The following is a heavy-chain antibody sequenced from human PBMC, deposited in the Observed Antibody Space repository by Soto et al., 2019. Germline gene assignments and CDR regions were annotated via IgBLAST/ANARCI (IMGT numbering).Heavy chain of an antibody. CDR1: GFTFSSYS. D-gene: IGHD5-18*01. Sequence: QVQLVESGGGVVQPGRSLRLSCAASGFTFSSYSMHWVRQAPGKGLEWVAVIWYDGSNKYYADSVKGRFTISRDNSKNTLYLQMNSLRAEDTAVYYCAREGDQYSYGKKPFDYWGQGTLVTVSS. J-gene: IGHJ4*02. CDR3: AREGDQYSYGKKPFDY. CDR2: IWYDGSNK. V-gene: IGHV3-33*01.